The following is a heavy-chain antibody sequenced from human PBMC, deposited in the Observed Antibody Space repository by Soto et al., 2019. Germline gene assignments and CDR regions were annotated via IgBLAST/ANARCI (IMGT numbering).Heavy chain of an antibody. CDR2: INPSGGST. V-gene: IGHV1-46*01. CDR1: GDTVTIYD. Sequence: ASVKVSCKASGDTVTIYDMHWVRQAPGQGLEWMGIINPSGGSTSYAQKFQGRVTMTRDTSTSTVYMELSSLRSEDTAVYYCARDDSSGSDAFDISGQGTMVTVSS. D-gene: IGHD3-22*01. CDR3: ARDDSSGSDAFDI. J-gene: IGHJ3*02.